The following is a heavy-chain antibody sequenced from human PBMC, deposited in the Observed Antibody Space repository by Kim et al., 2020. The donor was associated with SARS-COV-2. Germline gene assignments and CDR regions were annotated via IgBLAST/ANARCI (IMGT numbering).Heavy chain of an antibody. J-gene: IGHJ6*02. V-gene: IGHV4-4*06. Sequence: NYNPALKSRVTMSVDTSKNQFSLKLSSVTAADTAVYYCARDRDYYYGMDVWGQGTTVTVSS. CDR3: ARDRDYYYGMDV.